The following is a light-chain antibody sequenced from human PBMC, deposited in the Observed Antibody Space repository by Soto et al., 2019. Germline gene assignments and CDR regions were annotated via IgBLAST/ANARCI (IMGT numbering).Light chain of an antibody. CDR1: QSVSNNY. Sequence: EIVLTQSPGTLSLSPGDRATLSCRASQSVSNNYLAWYQQKPGQAPRLLIYDASNRATGIPARFSSSGSGTEFTLTISSREPEDFAVYYCQQRSNWPALTFGGGTKVEIK. CDR2: DAS. CDR3: QQRSNWPALT. V-gene: IGKV3-11*01. J-gene: IGKJ4*01.